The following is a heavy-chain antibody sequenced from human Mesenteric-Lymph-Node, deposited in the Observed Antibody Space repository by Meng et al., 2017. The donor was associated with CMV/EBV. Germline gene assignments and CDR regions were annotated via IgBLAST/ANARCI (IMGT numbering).Heavy chain of an antibody. CDR3: ARERRRPAARSANWFDP. J-gene: IGHJ5*02. CDR2: ISWNSGII. D-gene: IGHD2-2*01. CDR1: GFTFDDYA. Sequence: SLKISCAASGFTFDDYAIHWVRQAPGKGLEWVSGISWNSGIIDCADSVKGRFTISRDNSKNTLYLQMNSLRAEDTAVYYCARERRRPAARSANWFDPWGQGTLVTVSS. V-gene: IGHV3-9*01.